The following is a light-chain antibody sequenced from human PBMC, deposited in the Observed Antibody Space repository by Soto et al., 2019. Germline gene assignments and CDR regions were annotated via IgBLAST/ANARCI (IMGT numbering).Light chain of an antibody. CDR3: QQYYRYPLT. V-gene: IGKV1-8*01. J-gene: IGKJ4*01. CDR2: AAS. Sequence: AIRMTQSPSSLSASTGDRVTITCRASQGISSYLAWYQQKPGKAPKLLIYAASTLQSGVPSRFSGSGSGTDLTLTISCLQSEDFATYYCQQYYRYPLTFGGGTKVEIK. CDR1: QGISSY.